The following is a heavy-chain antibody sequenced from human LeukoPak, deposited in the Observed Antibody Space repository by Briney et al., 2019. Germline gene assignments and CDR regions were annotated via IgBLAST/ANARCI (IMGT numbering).Heavy chain of an antibody. Sequence: GGSLRLSCAASGFIFDDYAMIWVRQAPGKGLEWVSGINWSGGSTGYADSVKGRFTISRDNAKNSLYLQMHSLRAEDTALYYCARAGNPNYYYYYMDAWGKGTTVTVSS. V-gene: IGHV3-20*04. CDR2: INWSGGST. CDR3: ARAGNPNYYYYYMDA. J-gene: IGHJ6*03. CDR1: GFIFDDYA.